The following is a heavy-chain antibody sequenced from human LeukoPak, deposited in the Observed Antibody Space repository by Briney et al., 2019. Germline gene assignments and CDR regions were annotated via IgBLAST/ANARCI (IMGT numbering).Heavy chain of an antibody. D-gene: IGHD6-6*01. CDR1: GFTVISNY. J-gene: IGHJ6*02. Sequence: GGSLRLSCAASGFTVISNYMTWVRQAPGKGLEWVSVIFSGGNTDYADSVKGRFTVSRDNSKNTLYLHMNSLRAEDTAVYYCSRGGRSSSSSGTTYYHYGLDVWGQGTTVNVSS. CDR3: SRGGRSSSSSGTTYYHYGLDV. CDR2: IFSGGNT. V-gene: IGHV3-66*01.